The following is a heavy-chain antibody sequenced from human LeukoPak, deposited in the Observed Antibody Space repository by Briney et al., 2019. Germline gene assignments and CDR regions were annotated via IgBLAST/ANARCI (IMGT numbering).Heavy chain of an antibody. Sequence: PGESLKISCKGSGYSFTNYWIGSVRQMPGKGLEWMGIIYPGDSDTRYSPSFQGQVTISADKSIKTAYLQWSSLKASDTAIYYCARRFCSSSSCFMWDYWGQGTLVTVSS. V-gene: IGHV5-51*01. J-gene: IGHJ4*02. CDR2: IYPGDSDT. CDR1: GYSFTNYW. CDR3: ARRFCSSSSCFMWDY. D-gene: IGHD2-2*01.